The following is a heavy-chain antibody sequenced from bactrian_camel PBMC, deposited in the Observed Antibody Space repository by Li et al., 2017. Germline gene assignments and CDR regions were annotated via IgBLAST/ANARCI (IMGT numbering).Heavy chain of an antibody. J-gene: IGHJ6*01. V-gene: IGHV3-2*01. CDR3: ATRYGGRGTSDLGY. Sequence: HVQLVESGGGLVQPGGSLRLSCVVSGFTFSSYCMSWVRQAPGKGLEWVSSIYSDGRISGYADSVKGRFTISRDNAKNTVYLQMNSLKSEDTALYYCATRYGGRGTSDLGYWGQGTQVTVS. CDR2: IYSDGRIS. D-gene: IGHD6*01. CDR1: GFTFSSYC.